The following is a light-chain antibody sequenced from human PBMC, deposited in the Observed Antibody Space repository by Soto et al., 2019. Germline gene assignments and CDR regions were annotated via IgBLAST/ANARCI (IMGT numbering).Light chain of an antibody. V-gene: IGKV3-20*01. J-gene: IGKJ2*01. CDR3: QQYGSSPPYT. CDR1: HSVRSSY. Sequence: EIVLTQSPGTLSLSPGERATLSCRASHSVRSSYLAWYQQNPGQAPRLLIYGASSRATGIPDRFSGSGSGTDFTLTISRLEPEDFAVYYCQQYGSSPPYTVGQGTKLEIK. CDR2: GAS.